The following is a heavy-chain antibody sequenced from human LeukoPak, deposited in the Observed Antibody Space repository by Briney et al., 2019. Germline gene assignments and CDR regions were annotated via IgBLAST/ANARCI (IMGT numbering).Heavy chain of an antibody. CDR3: ARAARVRYYDSSGYYSFDY. J-gene: IGHJ4*02. CDR2: VIPIFGTA. CDR1: GGTFNSYA. V-gene: IGHV1-69*05. Sequence: SVKVSCKASGGTFNSYAISWVRQAPGQGLEWMGRVIPIFGTANYAQKFQGRVTITTDESTSTAYMELSSLRSEDTAVYYCARAARVRYYDSSGYYSFDYWGQGTLVTVSS. D-gene: IGHD3-22*01.